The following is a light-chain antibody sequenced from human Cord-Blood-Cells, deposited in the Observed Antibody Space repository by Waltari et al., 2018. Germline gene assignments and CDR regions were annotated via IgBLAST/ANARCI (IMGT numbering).Light chain of an antibody. CDR1: SSDVGGYNY. J-gene: IGLJ3*02. Sequence: QSALTQPASVSGSPGQSITISCPGTSSDVGGYNYLSWYQQHPGKAPKLMIYDVSNRPSGVSNRFSGSKSGNTASLTISGLKAEDEADYYCSSYTSSSNRVFGGGTKLTVL. CDR3: SSYTSSSNRV. V-gene: IGLV2-14*01. CDR2: DVS.